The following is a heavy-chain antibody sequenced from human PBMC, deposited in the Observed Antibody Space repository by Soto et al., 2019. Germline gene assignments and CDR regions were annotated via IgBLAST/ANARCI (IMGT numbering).Heavy chain of an antibody. J-gene: IGHJ1*01. D-gene: IGHD3-22*01. V-gene: IGHV3-23*01. CDR2: ISGSGGST. CDR1: GFTFSSYA. Sequence: EVQLLESGGGLVQPGGSLRLSCAASGFTFSSYAIRWVRQAPGKGLEWVSAISGSGGSTYYADSVKGRFTISRDNSKNTLYLQMNSLRAEDTAVYYCAKDRYYYDSSGSGLSFQHWGQGTLVTVSS. CDR3: AKDRYYYDSSGSGLSFQH.